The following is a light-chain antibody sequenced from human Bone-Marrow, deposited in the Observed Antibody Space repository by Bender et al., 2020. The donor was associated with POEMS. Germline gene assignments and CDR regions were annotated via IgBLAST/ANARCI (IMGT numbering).Light chain of an antibody. CDR3: CSYAGVTTYVR. CDR2: EGS. V-gene: IGLV2-23*01. J-gene: IGLJ2*01. CDR1: ASDVGSSNL. Sequence: QSALTQPASVSGSPGQSITIPCTGTASDVGSSNLVSWYQQHPGKAPQLMIYEGSKRPSGVSSRFSGSKSGNTASLTISGLQAEDEGDYFCCSYAGVTTYVRFGGGTKLTVL.